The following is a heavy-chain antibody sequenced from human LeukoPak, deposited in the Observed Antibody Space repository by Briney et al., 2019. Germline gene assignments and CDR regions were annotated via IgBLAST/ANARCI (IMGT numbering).Heavy chain of an antibody. V-gene: IGHV3-53*01. D-gene: IGHD4-17*01. CDR2: IHTSGDT. Sequence: GSLGLSCAASGLTGSHNYVSWVRQAPGKGLEWVSAIHTSGDTCYADSVKGRFTISRDTSKNTLYLQISSLRVEDTAVYYCIVFGDSNHWGQGTLVTVSS. CDR3: IVFGDSNH. CDR1: GLTGSHNY. J-gene: IGHJ5*02.